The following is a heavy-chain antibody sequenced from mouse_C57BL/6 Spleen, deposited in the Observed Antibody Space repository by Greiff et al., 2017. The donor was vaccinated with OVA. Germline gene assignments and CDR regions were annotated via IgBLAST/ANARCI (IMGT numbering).Heavy chain of an antibody. CDR1: GYTFTSYW. Sequence: VQLQQPGAELVMPGASVKLSCKASGYTFTSYWMHWVKQRPGQGLEWIGEIDPSDSYTNYNQKFKGKSTLTVDKSSSTAYMQLSSLTSEDSAVYYCARGRVRHYAMDDWGQGTSVTVSS. D-gene: IGHD2-1*01. CDR3: ARGRVRHYAMDD. J-gene: IGHJ4*01. CDR2: IDPSDSYT. V-gene: IGHV1-69*01.